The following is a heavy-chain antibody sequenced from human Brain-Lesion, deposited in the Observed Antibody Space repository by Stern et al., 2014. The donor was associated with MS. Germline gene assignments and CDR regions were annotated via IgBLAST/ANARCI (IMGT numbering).Heavy chain of an antibody. CDR1: GFTFDDYD. D-gene: IGHD3-22*01. Sequence: EVQLVESGGVVVQPGGSLRLSCAASGFTFDDYDMHWVRQAPGKGLEWVSLISWDGGSTYYADSVKGRFTISRDNSKNSLYLQMNSLGAEDTALYYCAKDIGDSSGYLDYWGQGTLVTVSS. J-gene: IGHJ4*02. V-gene: IGHV3-43D*03. CDR2: ISWDGGST. CDR3: AKDIGDSSGYLDY.